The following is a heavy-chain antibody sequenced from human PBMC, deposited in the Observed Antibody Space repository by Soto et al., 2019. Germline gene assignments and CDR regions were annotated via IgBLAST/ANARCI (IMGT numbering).Heavy chain of an antibody. V-gene: IGHV1-3*01. D-gene: IGHD5-12*01. CDR3: ARAGTRGYSGFDWRGFDM. Sequence: QVQLVQSGTEVKKPGASVKVSCKASGYTFTSYAMHWVRQAPGQRLEWMGWINVGNGNTEYSQKFQGRVAITRDTSASTAYMELSSLRSEDTAVFYCARAGTRGYSGFDWRGFDMWGQGTMVTVSS. CDR2: INVGNGNT. J-gene: IGHJ3*02. CDR1: GYTFTSYA.